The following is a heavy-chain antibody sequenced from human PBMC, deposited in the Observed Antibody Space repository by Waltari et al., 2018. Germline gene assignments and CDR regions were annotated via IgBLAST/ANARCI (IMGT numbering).Heavy chain of an antibody. J-gene: IGHJ5*02. Sequence: QVQLQESGPGLVKPSETLSLICSVSGASISSRPYDWGWIRQPPGKGLEWIGSISYSGTTYYNPSLKSRLTISVDTSKNQFSLRLSSLTAADTAVYYCARSPGIALPDHLEENWFDPWAREPWSPSPQ. CDR1: GASISSRPYD. CDR2: ISYSGTT. CDR3: ARSPGIALPDHLEENWFDP. D-gene: IGHD6-13*01. V-gene: IGHV4-39*01.